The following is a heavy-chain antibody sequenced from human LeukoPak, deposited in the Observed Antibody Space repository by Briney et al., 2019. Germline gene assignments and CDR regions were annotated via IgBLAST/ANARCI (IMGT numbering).Heavy chain of an antibody. J-gene: IGHJ4*02. Sequence: GGSLRLSCAASGFTFSDYYMSWVRQAAGKGLEWVANIKEDGGEINYVDSVKGRFTISRDNAKKLVFLQMNSLRVEDTAVYYCARDRGYSSFDYWGQGTLVTVSS. CDR2: IKEDGGEI. CDR3: ARDRGYSSFDY. D-gene: IGHD4-23*01. V-gene: IGHV3-7*01. CDR1: GFTFSDYY.